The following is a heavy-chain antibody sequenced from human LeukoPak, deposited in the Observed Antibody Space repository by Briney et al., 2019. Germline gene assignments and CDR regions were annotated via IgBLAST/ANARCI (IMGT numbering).Heavy chain of an antibody. D-gene: IGHD2-15*01. Sequence: GGSLRLSCAASGFTFSSYSMNWVRQAPGKGLEWVSSISSSSSYIYYADSVKGRFTISRDNAKNSLYLQMNSLRAEDTAMYFCAREDGYCSDGKCYSYFDSWGQGTLVTVSS. V-gene: IGHV3-21*01. CDR1: GFTFSSYS. CDR3: AREDGYCSDGKCYSYFDS. J-gene: IGHJ4*02. CDR2: ISSSSSYI.